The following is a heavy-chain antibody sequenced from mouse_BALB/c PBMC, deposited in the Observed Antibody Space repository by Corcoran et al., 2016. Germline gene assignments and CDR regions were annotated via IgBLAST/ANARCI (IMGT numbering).Heavy chain of an antibody. J-gene: IGHJ1*01. D-gene: IGHD2-10*02. CDR2: INTYTGEP. CDR1: GYTFTNYG. V-gene: IGHV9-3-1*01. CDR3: ARGGYEEYFDV. Sequence: QLQLVQSGPELKKPGETVKISCKASGYTFTNYGMNWVKQAPGKGLKLMGWINTYTGEPTYADDFKGRFAFSLETSASTAYLQINNLKNEDTATYFCARGGYEEYFDVWGAGTTVTVSS.